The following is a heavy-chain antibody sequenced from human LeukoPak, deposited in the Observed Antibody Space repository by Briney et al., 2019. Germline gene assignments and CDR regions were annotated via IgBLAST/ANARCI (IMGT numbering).Heavy chain of an antibody. CDR2: VTWNGGST. Sequence: PGGSLRLSCEASGFSIEDFGMSWVRQPPGKGLEWVSGVTWNGGSTGYAASVEGRFTISRDNAKNSLYLQMNSLRAEDTALYYCAMNFPRDYYYMDVWGKGTTVTVSS. J-gene: IGHJ6*03. V-gene: IGHV3-20*04. CDR3: AMNFPRDYYYMDV. CDR1: GFSIEDFG.